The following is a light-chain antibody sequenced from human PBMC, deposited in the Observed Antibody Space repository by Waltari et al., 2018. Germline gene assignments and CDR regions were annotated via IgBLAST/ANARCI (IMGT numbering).Light chain of an antibody. CDR2: SVS. J-gene: IGKJ2*03. CDR3: QQGNTYPYS. Sequence: AIQMSQSPSSLSASVGDRVTITCRASQGISTFLNWYQQKPGRAPKLLIFSVSNLASGVPLRFSGSGSGTEFSLTISSLQPEDFATYYCQQGNTYPYSFGLGTKVEIK. V-gene: IGKV1-13*02. CDR1: QGISTF.